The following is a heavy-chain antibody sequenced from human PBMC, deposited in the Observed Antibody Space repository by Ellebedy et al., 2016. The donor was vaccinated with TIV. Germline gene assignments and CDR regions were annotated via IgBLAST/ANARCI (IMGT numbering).Heavy chain of an antibody. J-gene: IGHJ4*02. V-gene: IGHV1-69*13. CDR1: GGTFSSYA. Sequence: SVKVSCXASGGTFSSYAVVWVRQAPGQGLEWMGGIIPLFGTANYTQKFQGRVTLTADDSTGTAYMELSSLRSDDTAVYYCARGYCTTTSCWHNFDYWGQGTLVTVSS. CDR3: ARGYCTTTSCWHNFDY. D-gene: IGHD2-2*01. CDR2: IIPLFGTA.